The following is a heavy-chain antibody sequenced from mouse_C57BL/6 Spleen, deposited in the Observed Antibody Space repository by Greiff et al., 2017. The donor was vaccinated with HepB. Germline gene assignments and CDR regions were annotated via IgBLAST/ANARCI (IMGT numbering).Heavy chain of an antibody. J-gene: IGHJ4*01. Sequence: VQLQQSGAELVRPGTSVKMSCKASGYTFTNYWIGWAKQRPGHGLEWIGEIYPGGGYTNYNEKFKGKATLTADKSSSTAYMQFSSLTSEDSAIYYCARVGLGSTRAMDYWGQGTSVTVSS. CDR1: GYTFTNYW. V-gene: IGHV1-63*01. CDR2: IYPGGGYT. CDR3: ARVGLGSTRAMDY. D-gene: IGHD1-1*01.